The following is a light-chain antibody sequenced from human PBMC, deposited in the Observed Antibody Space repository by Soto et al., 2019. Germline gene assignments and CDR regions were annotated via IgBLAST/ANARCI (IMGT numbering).Light chain of an antibody. CDR2: DVS. J-gene: IGLJ1*01. CDR3: SSYTSSSTLYV. Sequence: QSVLTQPASVSGSAGQSITISCTGTSSDVGGYNYVSWYQQHPGKAPKLMIYDVSNRPSGGSNRFSGSKCGNTASLTISGLQPEDEADYYCSSYTSSSTLYVFGTGTKVTVL. V-gene: IGLV2-14*01. CDR1: SSDVGGYNY.